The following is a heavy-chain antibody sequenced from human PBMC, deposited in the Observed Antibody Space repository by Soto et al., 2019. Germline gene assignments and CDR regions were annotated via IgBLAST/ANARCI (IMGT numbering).Heavy chain of an antibody. CDR3: ARDTASPDYCDLPYYFDY. CDR2: ISSSSSYI. CDR1: GFTFSSYS. J-gene: IGHJ4*02. D-gene: IGHD4-17*01. Sequence: GGSLRLSCAASGFTFSSYSMNWVRQAPGKGLEWVSSISSSSSYIYYADSVKGRFTISRDNAKNSLYLQMNSLRAEDTAVYYCARDTASPDYCDLPYYFDYWGQGTLVTVSS. V-gene: IGHV3-21*01.